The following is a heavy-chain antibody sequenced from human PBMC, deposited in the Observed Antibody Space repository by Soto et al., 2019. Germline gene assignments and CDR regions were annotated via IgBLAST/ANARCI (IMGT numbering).Heavy chain of an antibody. V-gene: IGHV1-3*01. J-gene: IGHJ6*02. CDR2: INAGNGNT. CDR1: GYTFTSYA. Sequence: ASVKVSCKASGYTFTSYAMQWVRQAPGQRFEWMGWINAGNGNTKYSQKFQGRVTITRDTSASTAYMELSSLRSEDTAVYYCARSSSSRFCYYYYGMDVWGHGTTVTVSS. CDR3: ARSSSSRFCYYYYGMDV. D-gene: IGHD6-6*01.